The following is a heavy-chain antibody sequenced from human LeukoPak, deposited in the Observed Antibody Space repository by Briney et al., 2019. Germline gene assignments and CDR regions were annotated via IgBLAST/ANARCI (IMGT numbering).Heavy chain of an antibody. Sequence: WVRQPPGKGLEWIGSIYYSGSTYHNPSLKSRVTISVDTSKNQFSLKLSSVTAADTAVYYCARQRYSSSWYYFDYWGQGTLVTVSS. V-gene: IGHV4-39*01. CDR3: ARQRYSSSWYYFDY. D-gene: IGHD6-13*01. CDR2: IYYSGST. J-gene: IGHJ4*02.